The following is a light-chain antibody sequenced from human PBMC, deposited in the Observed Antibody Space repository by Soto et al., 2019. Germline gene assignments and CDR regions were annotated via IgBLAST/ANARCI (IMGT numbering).Light chain of an antibody. V-gene: IGKV3-20*01. Sequence: EIVLTQSPGTLSLSQGERATLSCRASQSVGSSYFAWYQQKPAQAPRLLIYGAYSRAAGSPDRFSGRGYGTDYTLTISRLEPEDFEMYYCQQYGSSPWTFGQGNKVE. J-gene: IGKJ1*01. CDR1: QSVGSSY. CDR2: GAY. CDR3: QQYGSSPWT.